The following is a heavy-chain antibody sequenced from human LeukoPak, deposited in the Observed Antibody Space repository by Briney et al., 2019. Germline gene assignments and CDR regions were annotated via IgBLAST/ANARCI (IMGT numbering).Heavy chain of an antibody. J-gene: IGHJ4*02. V-gene: IGHV3-15*01. Sequence: PGGSLRLSCAASGFTFSNAWMSWVRQAPGKGLEWVGRIKSKTDGGTTDYAAPVKGRFTISRDDSKNTLYLQMNSLKTEDTAVYYCTTAPDYGDYEDYWGQGTLVTVSS. D-gene: IGHD4-17*01. CDR1: GFTFSNAW. CDR3: TTAPDYGDYEDY. CDR2: IKSKTDGGTT.